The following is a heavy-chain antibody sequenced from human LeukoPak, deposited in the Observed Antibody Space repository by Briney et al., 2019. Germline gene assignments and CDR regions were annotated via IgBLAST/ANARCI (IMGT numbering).Heavy chain of an antibody. CDR1: GGTFSSYA. D-gene: IGHD2-2*02. CDR2: IIPIFGTA. J-gene: IGHJ4*02. V-gene: IGHV1-69*05. CDR3: ARDLGYWSSTSCYTFDY. Sequence: ASAKVSCKASGGTFSSYAISWVRQAPGQGLEWMGGIIPIFGTANYAQKFQGRVTITTDESTCTAYMELSSLRSEDTAVYYCARDLGYWSSTSCYTFDYWGQGTLVTVSS.